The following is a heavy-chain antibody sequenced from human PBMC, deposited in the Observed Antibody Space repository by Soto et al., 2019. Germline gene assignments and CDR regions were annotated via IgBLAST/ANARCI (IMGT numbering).Heavy chain of an antibody. CDR1: GFTFSDHY. V-gene: IGHV3-72*01. CDR3: PRVAAGLTGAGSLNYYYPMDV. D-gene: IGHD6-19*01. Sequence: PGGSLRLSCAASGFTFSDHYMDWVRQAPGKGLEWVGRSRNKVNSYTTEYAASVKGRFTISRDDSKNSLYLHMNSLKPEDTAVYYCPRVAAGLTGAGSLNYYYPMDVWGQGTTVNFSS. J-gene: IGHJ6*02. CDR2: SRNKVNSYTT.